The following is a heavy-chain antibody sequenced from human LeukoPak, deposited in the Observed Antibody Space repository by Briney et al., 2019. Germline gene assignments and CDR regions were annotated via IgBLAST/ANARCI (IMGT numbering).Heavy chain of an antibody. Sequence: GGSLRLSCAASGFTFSSYAMHWVRQAPGKGLEWVAVISYDGSNKYYADSVKGRFTISRDNSKNTLYLQMSSLRAEDTALYYCAKDMSLQFDPWGQGTLVTVSS. J-gene: IGHJ5*02. D-gene: IGHD3-16*01. CDR2: ISYDGSNK. CDR3: AKDMSLQFDP. V-gene: IGHV3-30-3*01. CDR1: GFTFSSYA.